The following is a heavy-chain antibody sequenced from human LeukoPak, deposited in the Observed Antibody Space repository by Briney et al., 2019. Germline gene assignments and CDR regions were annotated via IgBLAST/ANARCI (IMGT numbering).Heavy chain of an antibody. V-gene: IGHV3-7*01. Sequence: PGGSLRLSCAASGFTFSGYWMSWVRQAPGKGLEWVANIYKDGSERYNVDSVKGRFTISRDNANKSLYLQMNSLRAEDTSVYYCARESKGRSKIDYWGQGTLVTVSS. CDR3: ARESKGRSKIDY. J-gene: IGHJ4*02. D-gene: IGHD4-17*01. CDR2: IYKDGSER. CDR1: GFTFSGYW.